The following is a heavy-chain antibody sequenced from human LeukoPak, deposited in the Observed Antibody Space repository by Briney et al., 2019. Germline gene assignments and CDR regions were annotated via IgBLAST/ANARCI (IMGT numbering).Heavy chain of an antibody. CDR2: IYPGDSDP. J-gene: IGHJ6*02. CDR1: GYSFTSYW. D-gene: IGHD3-10*01. CDR3: ARHLSLYYYGSGSSPPGIYGMDV. V-gene: IGHV5-51*01. Sequence: GESLKISCKGSGYSFTSYWIGWVRQMPGKGLEWMGLIYPGDSDPRYSPSFQGQVTISADKSISTAYLQWSSLKASDTAMYYCARHLSLYYYGSGSSPPGIYGMDVWGQGTTVTVSS.